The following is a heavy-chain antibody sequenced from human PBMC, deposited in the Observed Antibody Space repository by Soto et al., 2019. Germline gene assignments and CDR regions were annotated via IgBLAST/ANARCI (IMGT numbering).Heavy chain of an antibody. J-gene: IGHJ6*02. CDR3: ARPKIGDAYYYYGMDV. CDR1: GFTVSSNY. V-gene: IGHV3-53*04. Sequence: EVQLVESGGGLVQPGGSLRLSCAASGFTVSSNYMSWVRQAPGKGLEWVSVIYSGGSTYYADSVKGRFTISRHNSKNTLYLQMNSLRAEETAVYYCARPKIGDAYYYYGMDVWGQGTTVTVSS. D-gene: IGHD3-22*01. CDR2: IYSGGST.